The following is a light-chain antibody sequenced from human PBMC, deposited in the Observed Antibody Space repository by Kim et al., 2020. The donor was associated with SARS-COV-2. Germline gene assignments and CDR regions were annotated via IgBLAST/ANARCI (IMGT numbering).Light chain of an antibody. CDR3: SSYTRSSTNYV. CDR1: SSDVGSYDY. CDR2: AVR. Sequence: QSITISCTGTSSDVGSYDYVSWYQQHPGKAPKLMIYAVRNRPSGVSNRFSGSKSANTASLTISGLQAEDEADYYCSSYTRSSTNYVFGTGTQLTVL. V-gene: IGLV2-14*03. J-gene: IGLJ1*01.